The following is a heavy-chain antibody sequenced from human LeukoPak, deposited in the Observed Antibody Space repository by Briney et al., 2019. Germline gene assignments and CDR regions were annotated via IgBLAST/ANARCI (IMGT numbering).Heavy chain of an antibody. CDR3: TKDSSLTHFDY. V-gene: IGHV3-43*01. Sequence: GGSLRLSCAASGFTFVDSTMHWVRQAPGKGLEWVSLISWDSGSTYYADSVKGRFIISRDNTKNSLYLQMNSLRSEDTALYYCTKDSSLTHFDYWGQGTLVTVSS. D-gene: IGHD3-9*01. CDR1: GFTFVDST. CDR2: ISWDSGST. J-gene: IGHJ4*02.